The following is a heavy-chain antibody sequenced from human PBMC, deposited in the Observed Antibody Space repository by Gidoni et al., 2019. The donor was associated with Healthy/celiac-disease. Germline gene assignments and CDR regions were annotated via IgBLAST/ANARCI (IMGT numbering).Heavy chain of an antibody. Sequence: EVQLLESGGGLVPPGGSLRLSCAASGFPFSSYAMSWVRQAPGKGLEWVSAISGSGGSTYYADSVKGRCTISRDNSKNTLYLQMNSLRAEDTAVYYCAKGQAGGVGAARDYWGQGTLVTVSS. V-gene: IGHV3-23*01. J-gene: IGHJ4*02. CDR2: ISGSGGST. D-gene: IGHD6-6*01. CDR3: AKGQAGGVGAARDY. CDR1: GFPFSSYA.